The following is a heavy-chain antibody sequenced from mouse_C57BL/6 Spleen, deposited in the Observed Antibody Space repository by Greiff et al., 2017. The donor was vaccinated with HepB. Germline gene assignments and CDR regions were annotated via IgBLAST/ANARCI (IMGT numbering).Heavy chain of an antibody. Sequence: QVQLQQSGAELVRPGSSVKLSCKASGYTFTSYWMHWVKQRPIQGLEWIGNIDPSDSETNYNQKFKDKATLTVDKSSSTAYMQLSSLTSEDSAIYYCALYSDYAGFDYWGQGTTLTVSS. V-gene: IGHV1-52*01. J-gene: IGHJ2*01. CDR3: ALYSDYAGFDY. CDR2: IDPSDSET. D-gene: IGHD2-4*01. CDR1: GYTFTSYW.